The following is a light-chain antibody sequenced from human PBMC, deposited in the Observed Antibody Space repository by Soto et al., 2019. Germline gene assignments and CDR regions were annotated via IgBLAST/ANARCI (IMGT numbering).Light chain of an antibody. CDR1: QSVSSSY. V-gene: IGKV3-20*01. CDR3: RQYNDWPPIT. J-gene: IGKJ5*01. CDR2: GAS. Sequence: EIVLTQSPGTLSLSQGERATLSCRASQSVSSSYLAWYQQKPGQAPRLLIYGASSRATGIPDRFSGSGSGTDFTLTISRLEPEDFAVYYCRQYNDWPPITFGQGTRWRL.